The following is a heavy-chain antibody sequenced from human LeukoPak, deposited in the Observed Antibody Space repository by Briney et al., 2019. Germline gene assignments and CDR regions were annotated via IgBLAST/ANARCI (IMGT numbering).Heavy chain of an antibody. Sequence: SETLSLTCTVSGGSISSYYWSWIRQPPGKGLEWIGYIYYSGSTNYNPSLKSRVTISVDTSKNQFSLKLSPVTAADTAVYYCARWFSSGYYSHFDYWGQGTLVTVSS. CDR3: ARWFSSGYYSHFDY. D-gene: IGHD3-22*01. J-gene: IGHJ4*02. V-gene: IGHV4-59*01. CDR2: IYYSGST. CDR1: GGSISSYY.